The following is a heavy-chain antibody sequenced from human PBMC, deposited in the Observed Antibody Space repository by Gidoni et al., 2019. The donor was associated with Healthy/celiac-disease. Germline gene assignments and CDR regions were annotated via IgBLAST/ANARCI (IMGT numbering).Heavy chain of an antibody. CDR1: GGSFSGYY. Sequence: QVQLQQWGAGLLKPSETLSLTCAVYGGSFSGYYWSWIRQPPGKGLEWIGEINHSGSTNYNPSLKSRVTISVDTSKNQFSLKLSSVTAADTAVYYCARVTGQLNRFDYWGQGTLVTVSS. CDR3: ARVTGQLNRFDY. D-gene: IGHD6-13*01. V-gene: IGHV4-34*01. CDR2: INHSGST. J-gene: IGHJ4*02.